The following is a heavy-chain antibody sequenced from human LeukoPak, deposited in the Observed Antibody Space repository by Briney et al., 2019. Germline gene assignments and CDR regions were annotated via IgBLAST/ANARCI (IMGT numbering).Heavy chain of an antibody. CDR3: ARTVGVTVTNYYYYMDV. V-gene: IGHV1-69*05. D-gene: IGHD4-11*01. CDR2: IIPIFGTA. J-gene: IGHJ6*03. Sequence: SVKVSCKASGGTFSSYVISWVRQAPGQGLEWMGGIIPIFGTANYAQKFQGRVTITTDESTSTAYMELSSLRSEDTAVYYCARTVGVTVTNYYYYMDVWGKGTTVTVSS. CDR1: GGTFSSYV.